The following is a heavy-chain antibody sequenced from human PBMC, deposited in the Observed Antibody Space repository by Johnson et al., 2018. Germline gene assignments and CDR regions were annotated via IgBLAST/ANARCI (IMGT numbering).Heavy chain of an antibody. V-gene: IGHV1-58*01. CDR1: GFTFTSSA. J-gene: IGHJ6*02. D-gene: IGHD4/OR15-4a*01. CDR2: TVVGSGHT. CDR3: AADTAGADGMDV. Sequence: QLVESGAEVKKPGTSVKVSCKASGFTFTSSAVQWVRQARGQRLEWIGWTVVGSGHTNSAQKFQERVTITRDKSTSTAHMELSSLRSEDTAVYYCAADTAGADGMDVWGQGTTVTVSS.